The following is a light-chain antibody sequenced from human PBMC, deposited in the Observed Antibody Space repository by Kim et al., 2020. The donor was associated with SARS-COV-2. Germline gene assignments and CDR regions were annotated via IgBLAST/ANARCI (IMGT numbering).Light chain of an antibody. Sequence: PVVTFTHHCGSDNGGLTRYPYPFLFQPMPGKAPRTLIYDTGNKHSWTPARFLGSLLGGKAALTLSGAQPEDEADYYCLLSWPGARVFGGGTQLTVL. CDR3: LLSWPGARV. V-gene: IGLV7-46*01. CDR2: DTG. J-gene: IGLJ2*01. CDR1: NGGLTRYPY.